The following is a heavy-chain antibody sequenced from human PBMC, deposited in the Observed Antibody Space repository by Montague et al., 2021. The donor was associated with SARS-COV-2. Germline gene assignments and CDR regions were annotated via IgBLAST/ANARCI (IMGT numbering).Heavy chain of an antibody. V-gene: IGHV2-70*01. CDR3: ARIPEYSSGGGPDWYFDL. CDR1: GFSVSTSGLC. Sequence: PALGKPTQTLTLTCTFSGFSVSTSGLCVSWIRQPPGKALEWLALIDWDDDTYYSTSLKTRLAISKDISKNQVVLTMTDMDPVDTGTYYCARIPEYSSGGGPDWYFDLWGRSTLVTVSS. J-gene: IGHJ2*01. CDR2: IDWDDDT. D-gene: IGHD6-19*01.